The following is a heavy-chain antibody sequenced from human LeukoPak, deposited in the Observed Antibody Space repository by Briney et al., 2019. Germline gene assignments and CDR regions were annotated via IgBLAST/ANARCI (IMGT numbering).Heavy chain of an antibody. CDR3: ARDTRGYCSGGSCYNFDY. V-gene: IGHV3-23*01. J-gene: IGHJ4*02. CDR2: ISGSGGST. CDR1: GFTFSSYG. Sequence: GGSLRLSCAASGFTFSSYGMSWVRQAPGKGLEWVSAISGSGGSTYYADSVKGRFTISRDNSKNSLYLQMNSLRAEDTALYYCARDTRGYCSGGSCYNFDYWGQGTLVTVSS. D-gene: IGHD2-15*01.